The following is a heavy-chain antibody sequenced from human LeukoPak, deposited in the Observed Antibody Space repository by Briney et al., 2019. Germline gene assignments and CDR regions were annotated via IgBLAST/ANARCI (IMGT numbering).Heavy chain of an antibody. CDR2: IKSQTDGGTT. J-gene: IGHJ5*02. D-gene: IGHD2-21*02. V-gene: IGHV3-15*01. CDR1: GFTFSSYE. Sequence: GGSLRLSCAASGFTFSSYEMNWVRQAPGRGLEWVGRIKSQTDGGTTDYAAPVKGRFTISRDDSRNTLFLQMNSLTTEDTAVYYCASSTVALTAIREFNWFDPWGQGTLVTVSS. CDR3: ASSTVALTAIREFNWFDP.